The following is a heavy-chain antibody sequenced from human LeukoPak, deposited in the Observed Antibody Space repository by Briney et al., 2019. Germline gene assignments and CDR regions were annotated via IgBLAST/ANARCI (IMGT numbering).Heavy chain of an antibody. CDR2: INTNTGNP. D-gene: IGHD3-22*01. Sequence: ASVKVSCKASGYTFTSYAMNWVRQAPGQGLEWMGWINTNTGNPTYAQGFTGRFVFSLDTSVSTAYLQISSLKAEDTAVYYCARDWPYYYDSNNWFDPWGQGTLVTVSS. V-gene: IGHV7-4-1*02. CDR3: ARDWPYYYDSNNWFDP. J-gene: IGHJ5*02. CDR1: GYTFTSYA.